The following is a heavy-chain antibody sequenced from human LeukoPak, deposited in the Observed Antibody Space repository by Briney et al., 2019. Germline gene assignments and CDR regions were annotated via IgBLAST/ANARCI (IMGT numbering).Heavy chain of an antibody. CDR1: VGSFSAYY. Sequence: SETLSLTCGVYVGSFSAYYWSWIRQPPGKGLEWIGEIYHSGSTNYYPSLKSRVTISVDTSKHQVSLRLTSVTAADTAVYYCARVRMGYCCGLNCQNDGFDPWGQGTLVTVSS. CDR2: IYHSGST. D-gene: IGHD2-15*01. CDR3: ARVRMGYCCGLNCQNDGFDP. V-gene: IGHV4-34*01. J-gene: IGHJ5*02.